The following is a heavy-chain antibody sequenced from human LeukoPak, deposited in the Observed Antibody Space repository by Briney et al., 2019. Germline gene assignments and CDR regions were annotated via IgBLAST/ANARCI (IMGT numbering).Heavy chain of an antibody. CDR3: ARGHRDYDILTGYYYNY. Sequence: SETLSLTCAVYGRSSSGYYWSWIRDPPGRGLEWIGEIYHSGSTNYNTPLKSRVTISVDTSKNQFALKLSSVTAADTAAYYCARGHRDYDILTGYYYNYWGQGTLVTVSS. J-gene: IGHJ4*02. CDR1: GRSSSGYY. D-gene: IGHD3-9*01. V-gene: IGHV4-34*01. CDR2: IYHSGST.